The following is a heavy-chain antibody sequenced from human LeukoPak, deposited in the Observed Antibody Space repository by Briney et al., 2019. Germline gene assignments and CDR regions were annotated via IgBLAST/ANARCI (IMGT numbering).Heavy chain of an antibody. CDR3: ARENSAAGRTIDY. V-gene: IGHV1-46*01. J-gene: IGHJ4*02. D-gene: IGHD6-25*01. Sequence: ASVKVSCKASGYTFTSQFMHWVRQAPGQGLEWMGIINPSGGSTSYSQKFRGRVTMTRDTSTSTVYMELSSLRSDDTAVYYCARENSAAGRTIDYWGQGTLVTVSS. CDR1: GYTFTSQF. CDR2: INPSGGST.